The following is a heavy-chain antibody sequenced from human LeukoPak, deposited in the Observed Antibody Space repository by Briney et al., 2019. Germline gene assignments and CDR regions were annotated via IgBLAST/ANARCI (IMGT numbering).Heavy chain of an antibody. CDR1: GFTFSSYW. CDR2: IKQDGSEK. D-gene: IGHD4-17*01. V-gene: IGHV3-7*01. Sequence: GGSLRLSCAASGFTFSSYWMSWVRQAPGKGLEWVANIKQDGSEKYYVDSVKGRFTISRDNAKNSLYLQMNSLRAEDTAVYYCASLYGGYVAHQTYTTPFDYWGQGTLVTVSS. CDR3: ASLYGGYVAHQTYTTPFDY. J-gene: IGHJ4*02.